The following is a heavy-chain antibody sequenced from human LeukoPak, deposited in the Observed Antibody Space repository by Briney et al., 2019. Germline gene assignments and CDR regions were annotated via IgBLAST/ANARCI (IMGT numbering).Heavy chain of an antibody. D-gene: IGHD6-13*01. V-gene: IGHV4-39*07. Sequence: PSETLSLTCTVSGGSISSSSYYWGWIRQPPGEGLEWIGSIYYSGSTYYNPSLKSRVTISVDTSKNQFSLKLSSVTAADTAVYYCARHISGYSSSWLFDYWGQGTLVTVSS. CDR2: IYYSGST. J-gene: IGHJ4*02. CDR3: ARHISGYSSSWLFDY. CDR1: GGSISSSSYY.